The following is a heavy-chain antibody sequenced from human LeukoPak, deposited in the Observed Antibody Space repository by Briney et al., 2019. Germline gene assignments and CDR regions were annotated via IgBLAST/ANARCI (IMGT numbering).Heavy chain of an antibody. CDR1: GFTFSSYS. V-gene: IGHV3-21*01. J-gene: IGHJ5*02. CDR2: ISSSSSYI. Sequence: GGSLRLSCAASGFTFSSYSMNWVRQAPGKGLEWVSSISSSSSYIYYADSVKGRFTISRDNAKNSLYLQMNSLRAEDTAVYYCARGGQQLLLPYNWFDPWGQGTLVTVSS. D-gene: IGHD6-13*01. CDR3: ARGGQQLLLPYNWFDP.